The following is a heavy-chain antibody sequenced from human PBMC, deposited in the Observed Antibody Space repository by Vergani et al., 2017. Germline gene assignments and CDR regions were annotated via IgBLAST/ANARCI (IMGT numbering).Heavy chain of an antibody. V-gene: IGHV4-34*01. CDR3: ARAPTGYSSGWYDY. J-gene: IGHJ4*02. CDR1: GGSFSGYY. Sequence: QVQLQQWGAGLLKPSETLSLTCAVYGGSFSGYYWSWIRQPPGKGLEWIGEINHSGSTNYNPSLKSRVTISVDTSKNQSSLKLSSVTAAGTAVYYCARAPTGYSSGWYDYWGQGTLVTVSS. D-gene: IGHD6-19*01. CDR2: INHSGST.